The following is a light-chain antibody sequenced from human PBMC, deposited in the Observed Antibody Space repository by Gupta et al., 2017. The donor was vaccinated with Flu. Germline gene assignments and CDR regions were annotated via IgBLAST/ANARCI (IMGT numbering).Light chain of an antibody. Sequence: IQMTQSPSSLSASVGDRVTITCRARKGIRKDLGWYQQKPGKAPKRLIYAASRWQSGVPSRFSGSGSGTEFTLTISRLQPEDFAMYYCQHHNSSPRTFGQGTKVDIK. CDR3: QHHNSSPRT. CDR1: KGIRKD. J-gene: IGKJ2*01. CDR2: AAS. V-gene: IGKV1-17*01.